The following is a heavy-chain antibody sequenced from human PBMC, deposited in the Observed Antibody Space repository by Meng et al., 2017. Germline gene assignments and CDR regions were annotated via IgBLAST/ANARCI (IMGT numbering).Heavy chain of an antibody. J-gene: IGHJ4*02. CDR2: INHSGST. Sequence: QLTSGGAGLLKPSETLSLTCAVYGGSFRGYSWSEIRQPPGKGLECIGEINHSGSTNSNPSLKSRVTTSVDTSKNQFSLKLSSVTAADTAVYYCARGLGYCSGGSSCWGQGTLVTVSS. CDR1: GGSFRGYS. D-gene: IGHD2-15*01. V-gene: IGHV4-34*01. CDR3: ARGLGYCSGGSSC.